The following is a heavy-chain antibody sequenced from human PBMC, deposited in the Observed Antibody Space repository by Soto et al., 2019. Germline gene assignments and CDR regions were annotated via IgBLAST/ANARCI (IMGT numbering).Heavy chain of an antibody. CDR2: VYHTGAT. J-gene: IGHJ4*02. Sequence: LSLTCSVSGGSINNYYWNWIRQSPGKGLEWIGYVYHTGATNYNPSLKSRVTISLDTSKGQFSLNLTSLTTADTAVYFCARGGNRYSNVASGVGGFDFWGQGSLVTVSS. CDR3: ARGGNRYSNVASGVGGFDF. V-gene: IGHV4-59*01. CDR1: GGSINNYY. D-gene: IGHD5-12*01.